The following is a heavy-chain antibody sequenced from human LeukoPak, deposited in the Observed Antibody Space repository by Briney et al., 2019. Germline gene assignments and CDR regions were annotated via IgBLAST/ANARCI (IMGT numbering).Heavy chain of an antibody. D-gene: IGHD2-21*02. CDR3: ARGAYCDGDCYTNAGYYYYGMDV. Sequence: GASVKVSCKASGYTFTSYGISWVRQAPGQGLEWMGWISAYNGNTNYAQKLQGRVTMTTDTSTSTAYMELRSLRSDDTAVYYCARGAYCDGDCYTNAGYYYYGMDVWGQGTTVTVSS. CDR2: ISAYNGNT. V-gene: IGHV1-18*01. CDR1: GYTFTSYG. J-gene: IGHJ6*02.